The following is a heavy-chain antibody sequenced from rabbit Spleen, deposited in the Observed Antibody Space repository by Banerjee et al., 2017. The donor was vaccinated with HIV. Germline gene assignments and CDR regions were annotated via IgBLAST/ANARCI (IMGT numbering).Heavy chain of an antibody. CDR2: INAVTGKA. CDR1: GFSFSNKAV. D-gene: IGHD6-1*01. J-gene: IGHJ6*01. Sequence: QEQLVESGGGLVRPEGSLKLSCTASGFSFSNKAVMCWVRQAPGKGLQWIACINAVTGKAVYATWAKGRFTISKTSSTTVTLQMTSLTAADTATYFCARGIPYGFAGDAYPPYAMDLWGPGTLVTVS. CDR3: ARGIPYGFAGDAYPPYAMDL. V-gene: IGHV1S45*01.